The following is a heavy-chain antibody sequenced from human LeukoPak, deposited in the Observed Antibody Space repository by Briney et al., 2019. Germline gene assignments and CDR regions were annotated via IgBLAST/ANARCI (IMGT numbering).Heavy chain of an antibody. CDR2: IYYSGST. D-gene: IGHD4-17*01. V-gene: IGHV4-61*05. CDR3: AADDYGDYVSSRLDAFDI. J-gene: IGHJ3*02. CDR1: GGSISSSSYY. Sequence: SETLSLTCTVSGGSISSSSYYWGWIRQPPGKGLEWIGYIYYSGSTNYNPSLKSRVTISVDTSKNQFSLKLSSVTAADTAVYYCAADDYGDYVSSRLDAFDIWGQGTMVTVSS.